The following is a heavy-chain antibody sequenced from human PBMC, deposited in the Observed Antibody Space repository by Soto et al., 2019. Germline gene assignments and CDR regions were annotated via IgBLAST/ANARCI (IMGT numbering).Heavy chain of an antibody. CDR1: GYTFTGYY. Sequence: QVQLVQSGAEVKKPGASVKVSCKASGYTFTGYYMHWVRQAPGQGLEWMGWINPNSGGTNYTQKFQAGVTMTRDTPIRTAYIELSRLRSDDTAVYYCARSKKTTAGYDDAFDIWCQGTMVTVSS. CDR3: ARSKKTTAGYDDAFDI. CDR2: INPNSGGT. D-gene: IGHD1-7*01. V-gene: IGHV1-2*02. J-gene: IGHJ3*02.